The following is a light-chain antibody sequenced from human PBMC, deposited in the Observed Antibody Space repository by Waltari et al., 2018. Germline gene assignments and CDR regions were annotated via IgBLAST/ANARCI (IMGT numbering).Light chain of an antibody. CDR1: QSVSRF. CDR2: GAS. J-gene: IGKJ1*01. V-gene: IGKV3-20*01. CDR3: HKYDRLPAT. Sequence: EIVLTHSPGPRSLSPGERGTLPCRPSQSVSRFLAWYQQKPGQAPRLLNYGASTSATGVPDRFSGSGSGTDFSLTISRLEPEDFAVYYCHKYDRLPATFGQGTKVEIK.